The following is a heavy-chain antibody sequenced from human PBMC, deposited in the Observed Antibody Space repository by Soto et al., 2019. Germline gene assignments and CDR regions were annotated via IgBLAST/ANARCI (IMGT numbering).Heavy chain of an antibody. V-gene: IGHV3-30-3*01. Sequence: GGSLRLSCAASGFTFSNYAMHWVRQAPGKGLEWVAVISYDGSDKYNANSVKGRFTISRDNSKNTLYLRMNSLRAEDTAVYYCARDTGPNGYNYYYFGMDVWGQGTTVTVSS. CDR2: ISYDGSDK. CDR3: ARDTGPNGYNYYYFGMDV. CDR1: GFTFSNYA. D-gene: IGHD5-18*01. J-gene: IGHJ6*02.